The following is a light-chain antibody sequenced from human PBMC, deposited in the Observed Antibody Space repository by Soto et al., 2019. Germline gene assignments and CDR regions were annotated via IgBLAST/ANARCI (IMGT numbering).Light chain of an antibody. V-gene: IGLV2-14*01. CDR1: SSDVGGYNY. CDR2: DVS. Sequence: QSALTQPASVSGSPGQSITISCTGTSSDVGGYNYVSWYQQHPGKAPKLIIYDVSNRPSGVSNRFSGSKSGNTASLTISGLQAEDVADYYCSSYTSISTLYVFGSGTKVTVL. CDR3: SSYTSISTLYV. J-gene: IGLJ1*01.